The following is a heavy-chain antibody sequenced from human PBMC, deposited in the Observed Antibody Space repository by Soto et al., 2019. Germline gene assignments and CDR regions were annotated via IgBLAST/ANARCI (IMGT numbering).Heavy chain of an antibody. V-gene: IGHV6-1*01. CDR3: ARVAAAKADFHFDY. CDR1: GDSVSSNSAA. Sequence: QSQTLSLPCAISGDSVSSNSAAWNWIRQSPSRGLEWLGRTYYRSKWYNDYAVSVKSRITMNPDTSKNQFSLQLNSVTPEDTAVYYCARVAAAKADFHFDYWGQGTLVTVSS. D-gene: IGHD6-13*01. J-gene: IGHJ4*02. CDR2: TYYRSKWYN.